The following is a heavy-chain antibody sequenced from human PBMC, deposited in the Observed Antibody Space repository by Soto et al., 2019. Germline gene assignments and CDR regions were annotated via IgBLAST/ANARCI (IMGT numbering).Heavy chain of an antibody. Sequence: PGESLKIPCKASGYIIKNYWIGWVRQMPGQGLEWMGIIFPDDSDTRYSPSFQGHVTISVDKSIGTAYVQWSSLKASDSAIYYCFRGGVTSRTFDYWGQGTLVTVSS. CDR3: FRGGVTSRTFDY. J-gene: IGHJ4*02. CDR2: IFPDDSDT. V-gene: IGHV5-51*01. CDR1: GYIIKNYW. D-gene: IGHD3-16*01.